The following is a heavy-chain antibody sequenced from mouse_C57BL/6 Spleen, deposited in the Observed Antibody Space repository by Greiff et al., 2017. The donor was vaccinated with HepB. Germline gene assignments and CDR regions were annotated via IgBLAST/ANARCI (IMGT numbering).Heavy chain of an antibody. Sequence: VKLQESGPELVKPGASVKISCKASGYAFSSSWMNWVKQRPGKGLEWIGRIYPGDGDTNYNGKFKGKATLTADKSSSTAYMQLSSLTSEDSAVYFCARYGRPAFDYWGQGTTLTVSS. CDR2: IYPGDGDT. J-gene: IGHJ2*01. V-gene: IGHV1-82*01. D-gene: IGHD1-1*01. CDR3: ARYGRPAFDY. CDR1: GYAFSSSW.